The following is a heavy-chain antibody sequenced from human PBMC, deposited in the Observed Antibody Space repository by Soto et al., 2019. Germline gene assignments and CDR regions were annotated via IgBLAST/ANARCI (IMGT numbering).Heavy chain of an antibody. Sequence: EVQLLESGGDLVQPGGSLRLSCGASGFTFSNYGMSWVRQTSGTGLEWVSGISSSGGSTYYADSVKGRFTISRDNSKKTLYLQMNSLRAEDTAVYYCASQSGSLLLGYFDLWGQGTLVTVSS. CDR2: ISSSGGST. CDR3: ASQSGSLLLGYFDL. D-gene: IGHD3-22*01. V-gene: IGHV3-23*01. CDR1: GFTFSNYG. J-gene: IGHJ4*02.